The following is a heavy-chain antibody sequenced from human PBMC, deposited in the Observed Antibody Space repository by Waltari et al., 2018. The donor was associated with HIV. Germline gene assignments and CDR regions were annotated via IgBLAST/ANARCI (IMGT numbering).Heavy chain of an antibody. V-gene: IGHV4-39*02. Sequence: QLPLQESGPGLVKPGDTLSLTCTVSDDSFTRSSYFWGWIRQAPGKGLEWIGSVYYGGTNYYNPSLKSRATVSADTSRRQFSLRLSAVTAEDTAIYYCARGSGSTYGDSFDMWGQGTRVIVSS. J-gene: IGHJ3*02. D-gene: IGHD1-26*01. CDR1: DDSFTRSSYF. CDR3: ARGSGSTYGDSFDM. CDR2: VYYGGTN.